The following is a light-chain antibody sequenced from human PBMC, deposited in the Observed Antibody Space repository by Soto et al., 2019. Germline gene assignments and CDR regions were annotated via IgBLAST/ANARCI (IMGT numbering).Light chain of an antibody. Sequence: ENVLTQSPGTLSLSPGERATLSCRASQSVTINYLAWYQQKPGQAPRLLIYGVSTRATGIPNRFSGSGSGTDFTLTISRLEPEDFAVYYCQQYGTAPITFGQGTRLDIK. CDR2: GVS. CDR3: QQYGTAPIT. CDR1: QSVTINY. J-gene: IGKJ5*01. V-gene: IGKV3-20*01.